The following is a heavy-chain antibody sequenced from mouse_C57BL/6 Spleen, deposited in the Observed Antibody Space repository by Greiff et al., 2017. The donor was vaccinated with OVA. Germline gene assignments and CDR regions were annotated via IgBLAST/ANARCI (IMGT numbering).Heavy chain of an antibody. CDR2: IYPGDGDT. CDR1: GYAFSSYW. CDR3: ARGDYGSSYRAFAY. V-gene: IGHV1-80*01. Sequence: VQLQQSGAELVKPGASVKISCKASGYAFSSYWMNWVKPRPGKGLEWIGQIYPGDGDTNYNGKFKGKATLTADKSSSTAYMQLSSLTSEDSAVYFCARGDYGSSYRAFAYWGQGTLVTVSA. J-gene: IGHJ3*01. D-gene: IGHD1-1*01.